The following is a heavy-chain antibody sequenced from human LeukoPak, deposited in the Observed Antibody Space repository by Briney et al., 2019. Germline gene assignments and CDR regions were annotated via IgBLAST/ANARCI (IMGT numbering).Heavy chain of an antibody. J-gene: IGHJ3*02. Sequence: SETLSLTCTVSGGSISSGGYYWSWIRQHPGKGLEWIGYIYYSGSTYYNLSLKSRVTISVDTSKNQFSLKLSSVTAADTAVYYCARSPSTWGGAFDIWGQGTMVTVSS. CDR1: GGSISSGGYY. CDR3: ARSPSTWGGAFDI. CDR2: IYYSGST. V-gene: IGHV4-31*03. D-gene: IGHD7-27*01.